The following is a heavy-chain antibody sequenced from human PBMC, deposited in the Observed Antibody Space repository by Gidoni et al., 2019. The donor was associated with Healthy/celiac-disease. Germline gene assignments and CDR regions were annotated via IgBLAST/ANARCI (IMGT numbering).Heavy chain of an antibody. CDR2: IYYSGST. D-gene: IGHD2-8*02. J-gene: IGHJ4*02. V-gene: IGHV4-30-4*01. CDR3: ARVGPIVVYAPVVDY. CDR1: GGSIISCDYY. Sequence: QVQLQESGPGLVKPSQTLSLTCPFSGGSIISCDYYWRWIRQPPGKGLEWIGYIYYSGSTYYNPSLKSRVTISVDTSKNQFSLKLSSVTAADTAVYYCARVGPIVVYAPVVDYWGQGTLVTVSS.